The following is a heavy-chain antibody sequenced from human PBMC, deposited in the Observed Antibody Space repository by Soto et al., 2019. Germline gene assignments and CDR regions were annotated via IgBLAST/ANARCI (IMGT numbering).Heavy chain of an antibody. V-gene: IGHV3-30*04. CDR1: GFTFNSVS. D-gene: IGHD2-21*02. Sequence: QVQLVESGGGMAQAGTSLRLSCTGSGFTFNSVSQHWVRQGPDKGLEWVAVVSFDGKVTYYADSVKGGFTVSRDISKNSISLPANSLRHDDTAVYYCAREPYGDSQYFDYWGQGTPVTVSS. J-gene: IGHJ4*02. CDR2: VSFDGKVT. CDR3: AREPYGDSQYFDY.